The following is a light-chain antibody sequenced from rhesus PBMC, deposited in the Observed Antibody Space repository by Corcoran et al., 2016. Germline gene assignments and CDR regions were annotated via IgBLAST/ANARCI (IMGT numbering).Light chain of an antibody. J-gene: IGKJ4*01. Sequence: DIQMTQSPSSLSASVGYRVTITCQASQSLSNSLNWYQQNTGKIPQLLLYRASRLQSGIPSRFIGIGSGTDFTLTISSLGPEGFATYCCQQGYSCPLTCGGGAKVELK. CDR1: QSLSNS. CDR3: QQGYSCPLT. V-gene: IGKV1S9*01. CDR2: RAS.